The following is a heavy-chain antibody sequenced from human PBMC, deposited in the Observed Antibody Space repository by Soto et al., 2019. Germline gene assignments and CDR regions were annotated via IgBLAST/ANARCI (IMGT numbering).Heavy chain of an antibody. CDR1: GFPFSSYA. V-gene: IGHV3-33*08. J-gene: IGHJ3*02. CDR2: IWYDGSNK. D-gene: IGHD4-17*01. Sequence: GGSLRLSCVASGFPFSSYAMSWVRQAPGKGLEWVAVIWYDGSNKVYADSVKGRFTISRDNSKNTLYLQMNSLRAEDTAVYYCARDLSGDYGALDTWGQGTMVTVSS. CDR3: ARDLSGDYGALDT.